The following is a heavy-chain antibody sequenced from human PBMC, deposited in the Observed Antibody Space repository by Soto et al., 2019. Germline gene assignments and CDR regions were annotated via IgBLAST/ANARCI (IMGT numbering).Heavy chain of an antibody. CDR3: ASSSPPYYFDY. CDR1: GYTFTSYY. CDR2: INPSGGST. V-gene: IGHV1-46*01. J-gene: IGHJ4*02. Sequence: ASVKVSCKASGYTFTSYYMHWVRQAPGRGLEWMGIINPSGGSTSYAQKFQGRVTMTRDTSTSTVYMELSSLRSEDTAVYYCASSSPPYYFDYWGQGTQVTVSS.